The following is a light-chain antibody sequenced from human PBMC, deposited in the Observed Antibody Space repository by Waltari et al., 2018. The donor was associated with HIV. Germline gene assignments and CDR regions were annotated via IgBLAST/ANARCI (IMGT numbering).Light chain of an antibody. CDR2: DAS. CDR3: QQRSHWPLT. Sequence: ETVLTQSPARLSLSPGERATLSCRANQSVSDFLAWYRQTPGQPPRLLIYDASTRATGTPARFSGSGSGTDFTLTISSLGPEDFAVYYCQQRSHWPLTFGGGTKVEMK. V-gene: IGKV3-11*01. J-gene: IGKJ4*01. CDR1: QSVSDF.